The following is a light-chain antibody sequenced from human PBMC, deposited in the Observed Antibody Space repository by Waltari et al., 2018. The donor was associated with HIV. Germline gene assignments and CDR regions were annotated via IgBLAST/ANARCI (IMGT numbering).Light chain of an antibody. V-gene: IGLV3-1*01. CDR1: KLGDKY. J-gene: IGLJ2*01. Sequence: SYELTQPPSVSVSPGQTASITCSGDKLGDKYVCWYQQKPGQSPVLVIYQDTKRPSGIPERFSGSNSGTTATLTISGTQAMDEADYYCQAWDSSTVVFGGGTNLTVL. CDR2: QDT. CDR3: QAWDSSTVV.